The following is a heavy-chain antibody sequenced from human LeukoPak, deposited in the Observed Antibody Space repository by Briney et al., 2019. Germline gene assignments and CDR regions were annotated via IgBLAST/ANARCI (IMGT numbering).Heavy chain of an antibody. V-gene: IGHV1-46*01. CDR2: INPSGGST. CDR1: GYTLTELS. CDR3: ASAEGTGYCSGGSCYAGWFDP. D-gene: IGHD2-15*01. J-gene: IGHJ5*02. Sequence: ASVKVSCKVSGYTLTELSMHWVRQAPGQGLEWMGIINPSGGSTSYAQKFQGRVTMTRDMSTSTVYMELSSLRSEDTAVYYCASAEGTGYCSGGSCYAGWFDPWGQGTLVTVSS.